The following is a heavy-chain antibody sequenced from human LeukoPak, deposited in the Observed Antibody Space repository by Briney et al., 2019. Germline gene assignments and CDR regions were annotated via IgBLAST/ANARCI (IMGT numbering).Heavy chain of an antibody. J-gene: IGHJ4*02. V-gene: IGHV3-48*04. Sequence: PGGSLRLSCAASGFTFSSYSMNWVRQAPGKGLEWVSYISSSSSTIYYADSVKGRFTISRDNSKNSLYLQMNSLRTEDTALYYCAKSRHGRVWGSWTHYFDYWGQGTLVTVSS. CDR3: AKSRHGRVWGSWTHYFDY. CDR2: ISSSSSTI. CDR1: GFTFSSYS. D-gene: IGHD3-16*01.